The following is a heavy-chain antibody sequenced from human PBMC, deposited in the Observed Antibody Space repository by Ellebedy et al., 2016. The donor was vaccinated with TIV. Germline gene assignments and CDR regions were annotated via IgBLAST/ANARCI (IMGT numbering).Heavy chain of an antibody. J-gene: IGHJ6*02. CDR2: TYYRYEWTN. Sequence: SQTLSLTCAISGDRVSSSSAAWNWVRQSTSRGLEWLGRTYYRYEWTNDYAVAVESRITVNSDTSKNQFSLHLNSVTPEATAVYYCGRGRPIYNDIDVWGQGTPVTVSS. CDR1: GDRVSSSSAA. V-gene: IGHV6-1*01. CDR3: GRGRPIYNDIDV.